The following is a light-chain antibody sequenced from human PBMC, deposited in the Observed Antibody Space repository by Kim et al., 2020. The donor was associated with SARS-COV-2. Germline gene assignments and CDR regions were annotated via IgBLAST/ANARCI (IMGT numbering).Light chain of an antibody. CDR2: GAS. CDR3: QQHHTYPIT. CDR1: QVIDNM. J-gene: IGKJ5*01. Sequence: IQLTQSPSSLSASVGDRVTITCRASQVIDNMLVWYQQKPGKAPKVLIKGASTLHSGVPSRFSGGGFGTDFTLTINNLQPEDFATYYCQQHHTYPITFGPGTRLEIK. V-gene: IGKV1-9*01.